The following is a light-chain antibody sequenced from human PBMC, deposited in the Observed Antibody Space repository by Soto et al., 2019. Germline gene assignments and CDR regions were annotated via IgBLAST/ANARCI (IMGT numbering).Light chain of an antibody. CDR1: QSVSRN. Sequence: EIVMTQSPATLSVSPGERVTLSCRASQSVSRNLAWHQQIPGQAPRLLIYGASTRATGIPARFSGSGSGTEFTLTISLLQSEDFAVYYCQQYNNWPPLAFGGGTKVEIK. J-gene: IGKJ4*01. CDR2: GAS. CDR3: QQYNNWPPLA. V-gene: IGKV3-15*01.